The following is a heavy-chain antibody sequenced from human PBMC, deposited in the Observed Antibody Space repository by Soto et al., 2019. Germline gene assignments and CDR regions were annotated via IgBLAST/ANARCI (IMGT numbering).Heavy chain of an antibody. CDR2: ISSSSSYI. V-gene: IGHV3-21*01. CDR1: GFTFSSYS. J-gene: IGHJ5*02. Sequence: GSLRLSCAASGFTFSSYSMNWVRQAPGKGLEWVSSISSSSSYIYYADSVKGRFTISRDNAKNSLYLQMNSLRAEDTAVYYCARGPTDYDFWSGYYRYNWFDPWGQGTLVTVSS. D-gene: IGHD3-3*01. CDR3: ARGPTDYDFWSGYYRYNWFDP.